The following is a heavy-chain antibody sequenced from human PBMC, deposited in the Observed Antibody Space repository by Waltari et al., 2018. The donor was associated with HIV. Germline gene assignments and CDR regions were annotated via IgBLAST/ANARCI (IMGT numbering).Heavy chain of an antibody. D-gene: IGHD3-22*01. CDR2: ISYDGSDK. V-gene: IGHV3-30*11. CDR1: GFTFSPYV. CDR3: AREFYYDSTGYNSGFDY. J-gene: IGHJ4*02. Sequence: QVHLVESGGGVVQPGRSRRLSCAASGFTFSPYVMPWVRQAPGKGLEWVADISYDGSDKYHADSVKGRFTISRDNSRNTLYLQMNSLRPEDTAVYFCAREFYYDSTGYNSGFDYWGQGTLVTVSS.